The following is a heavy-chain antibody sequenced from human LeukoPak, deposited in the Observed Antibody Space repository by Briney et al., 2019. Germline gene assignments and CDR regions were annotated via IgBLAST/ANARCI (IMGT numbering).Heavy chain of an antibody. Sequence: SETLSLTCTVSGGSISSSSYYWGWIRQPPGKGLEWIGSIYYSGSTYYNPSLKSRVTISVDTSENQSSLKLSSVTAADTAVYYCARRRPAPRQWLVPWDALDIWGQGTMVTVSS. V-gene: IGHV4-39*01. CDR2: IYYSGST. CDR1: GGSISSSSYY. CDR3: ARRRPAPRQWLVPWDALDI. D-gene: IGHD6-19*01. J-gene: IGHJ3*02.